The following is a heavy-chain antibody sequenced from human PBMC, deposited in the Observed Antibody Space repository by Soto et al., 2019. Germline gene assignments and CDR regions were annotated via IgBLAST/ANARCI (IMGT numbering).Heavy chain of an antibody. D-gene: IGHD1-26*01. CDR1: GFTFSSYG. J-gene: IGHJ6*02. V-gene: IGHV3-30*18. CDR2: ISYDGSNK. Sequence: GVSLRLSCAASGFTFSSYGMHWVRQSPGKGLEWVAVISYDGSNKYYADSVKGRFTISRDNSKNTLYLQMNSLRAEDTAVYYCEKDLRYSGSYYYYGMDVWGQRTTLTVSS. CDR3: EKDLRYSGSYYYYGMDV.